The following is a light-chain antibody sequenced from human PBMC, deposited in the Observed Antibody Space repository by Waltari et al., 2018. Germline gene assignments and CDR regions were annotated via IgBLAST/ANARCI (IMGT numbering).Light chain of an antibody. CDR3: ATWDDRLTGVV. J-gene: IGLJ2*01. V-gene: IGLV1-44*01. CDR2: SNT. CDR1: TSNIGSNV. Sequence: QSALTQPPSASGTPGQTVTIFCSGGTSNIGSNVVNWYQQVPGTAPKLLIYSNTYRPSGVPDRFSGSKSGTSASLAISGIQSDDEGDYYCATWDDRLTGVVFGGGTQVTVL.